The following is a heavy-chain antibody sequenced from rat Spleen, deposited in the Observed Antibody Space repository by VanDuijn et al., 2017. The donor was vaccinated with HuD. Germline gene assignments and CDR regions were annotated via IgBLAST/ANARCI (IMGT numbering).Heavy chain of an antibody. Sequence: EVQLVESGGGLVQPGRSLKLSCTASGFTFSNFYMAWVRQAPKKGPEWVATISTSGSRTYYPDSVKGRFTISRDNAKSSLYLQMNSLKSEDTATYYCARLLGAPDWYFDFWGPGTMVTVSS. J-gene: IGHJ1*01. CDR2: ISTSGSRT. V-gene: IGHV5-25*01. D-gene: IGHD5-1*01. CDR1: GFTFSNFY. CDR3: ARLLGAPDWYFDF.